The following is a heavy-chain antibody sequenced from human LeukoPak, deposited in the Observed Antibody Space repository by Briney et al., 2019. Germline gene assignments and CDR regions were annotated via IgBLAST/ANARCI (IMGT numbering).Heavy chain of an antibody. J-gene: IGHJ4*02. CDR1: GGSFSGYY. CDR2: INHSGST. D-gene: IGHD3-22*01. Sequence: SETLSLTCAVYGGSFSGYYWSWIRQPPGKGLEWIGEINHSGSTNYNPSLKSRVTISVDTSKNQFSLKLSSVTAADTAVYYCARGEDDSSGYYYENFDYWGQGTLVTVSS. V-gene: IGHV4-34*01. CDR3: ARGEDDSSGYYYENFDY.